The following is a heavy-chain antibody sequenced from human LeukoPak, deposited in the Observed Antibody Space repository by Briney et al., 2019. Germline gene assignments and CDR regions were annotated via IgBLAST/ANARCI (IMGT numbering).Heavy chain of an antibody. J-gene: IGHJ4*02. CDR3: ARPVRGGQYYFDY. CDR2: SSGGGEKT. D-gene: IGHD3-10*01. CDR1: GFAFSGYA. V-gene: IGHV3-23*01. Sequence: PGGSLRLSCAASGFAFSGYAVTWVRQAPGKGLELVSGSSGGGEKTYYADSVKGRFTTSRDNSKNTLYLQMNSLRAEDTAVYYCARPVRGGQYYFDYWGQGTLVTVSS.